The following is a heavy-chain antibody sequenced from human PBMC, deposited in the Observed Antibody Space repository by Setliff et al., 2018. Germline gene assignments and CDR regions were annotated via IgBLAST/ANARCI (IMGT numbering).Heavy chain of an antibody. J-gene: IGHJ4*02. CDR3: ARGRNIKLRLLDS. Sequence: SETLSLTCAASGGTFSYYYWTWIRQPPGKGLEWIGEINHSGSTSYNPSLESRVAISIDTSKNQFSLNLRYVTAADTGLYYCARGRNIKLRLLDSWGQGKLVTVSS. CDR1: GGTFSYYY. CDR2: INHSGST. D-gene: IGHD1-20*01. V-gene: IGHV4-34*01.